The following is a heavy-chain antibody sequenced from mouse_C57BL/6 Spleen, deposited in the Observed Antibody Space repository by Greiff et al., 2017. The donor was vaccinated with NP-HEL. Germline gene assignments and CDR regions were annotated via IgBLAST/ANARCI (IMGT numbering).Heavy chain of an antibody. J-gene: IGHJ2*01. Sequence: QVQLKESGAELARPGASVKLSCKASGYTFTSYGISWVKQRTGQGLEWIGEIYPRSGNTYYNEKFKGKATLTADKSSSTAYMELRSLTSEDSAVYFCARSTHSNYDYWGQGTTLTVSS. CDR1: GYTFTSYG. D-gene: IGHD2-5*01. CDR3: ARSTHSNYDY. CDR2: IYPRSGNT. V-gene: IGHV1-81*01.